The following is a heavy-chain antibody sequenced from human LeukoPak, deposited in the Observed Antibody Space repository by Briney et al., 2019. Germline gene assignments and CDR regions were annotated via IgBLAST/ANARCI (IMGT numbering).Heavy chain of an antibody. CDR3: ANYDFWSGPRDY. V-gene: IGHV1-2*02. D-gene: IGHD3-3*01. Sequence: ASVKVSCKASGYTFTGYYMHWVRQAPGRGLEWMGWINPNSGGTNYAQKFQGRVTMTRDTSISTAYMELSRLRSDDTAVYYCANYDFWSGPRDYWGQGTLVTVSS. CDR2: INPNSGGT. J-gene: IGHJ4*02. CDR1: GYTFTGYY.